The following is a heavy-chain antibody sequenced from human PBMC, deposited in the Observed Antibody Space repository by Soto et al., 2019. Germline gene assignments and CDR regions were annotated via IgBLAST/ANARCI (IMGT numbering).Heavy chain of an antibody. D-gene: IGHD3-22*01. V-gene: IGHV1-69*06. Sequence: QVQLVQSGAEVKKPGSSVKVSCKASGGTFSSYAISWVRQAPGQGLEWMGGIIPIFGTANYAQKFQGRVTITADKSTSTAYMELSSLRSEDTAVYYCAREVYYYDSSGYYGAYYYYGMDVWGQGTTVTVSS. CDR3: AREVYYYDSSGYYGAYYYYGMDV. CDR2: IIPIFGTA. J-gene: IGHJ6*02. CDR1: GGTFSSYA.